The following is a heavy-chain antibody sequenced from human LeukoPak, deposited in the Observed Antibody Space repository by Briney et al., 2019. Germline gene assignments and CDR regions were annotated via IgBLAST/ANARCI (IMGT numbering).Heavy chain of an antibody. CDR1: GFTFSSYG. V-gene: IGHV3-30*03. J-gene: IGHJ4*02. CDR2: ISYDGSNK. CDR3: ARAGSFDY. D-gene: IGHD3-10*01. Sequence: GRSLRLSCAASGFTFSSYGMHWVRQAPGKGLEWMAVISYDGSNKYYADSVKGRFTISRDNSKNTLYLQMNSLRAEDTAVYYCARAGSFDYWGQGTLVTVSS.